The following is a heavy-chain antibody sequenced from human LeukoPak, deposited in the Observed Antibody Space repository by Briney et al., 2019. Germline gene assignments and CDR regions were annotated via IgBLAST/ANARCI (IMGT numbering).Heavy chain of an antibody. J-gene: IGHJ4*02. Sequence: PGGSLRLSCAPSGFXFSSYGMHWVRQAPGKGLEWVALIWYDGSNKYYGDSVKGRFTISRDNSKNTLYLQMNSLRAEDTAVYYCARDLGYSSGHPFDYWGQGTLVTVSS. V-gene: IGHV3-33*01. CDR2: IWYDGSNK. CDR1: GFXFSSYG. D-gene: IGHD6-19*01. CDR3: ARDLGYSSGHPFDY.